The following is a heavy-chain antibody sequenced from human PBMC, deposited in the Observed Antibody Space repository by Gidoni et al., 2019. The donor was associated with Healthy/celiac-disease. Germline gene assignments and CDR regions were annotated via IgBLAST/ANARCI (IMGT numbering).Heavy chain of an antibody. CDR2: ISSSSSYI. J-gene: IGHJ6*02. CDR3: ARLKIVANYYYGMDV. Sequence: EVQLVESGGGLVKPGGSLRLSCAAPGFTFSSYSMNWCRPAPGKGLEWCSSISSSSSYIYYADSVKGRFTISRDNAKNSLYLQMNSLRAEDTAVYYCARLKIVANYYYGMDVWGQGTTVTVSS. CDR1: GFTFSSYS. D-gene: IGHD5-12*01. V-gene: IGHV3-21*01.